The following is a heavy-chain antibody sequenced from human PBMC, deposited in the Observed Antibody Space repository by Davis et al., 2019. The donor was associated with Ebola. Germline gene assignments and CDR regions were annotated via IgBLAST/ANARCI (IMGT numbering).Heavy chain of an antibody. J-gene: IGHJ6*04. CDR2: MNPNTGHT. CDR3: ARGYDYYHGLDV. V-gene: IGHV1-8*02. CDR1: AYTFTNYD. Sequence: ASVKVSCNASAYTFTNYDINWVRQASGKGLEYMGWMNPNTGHTAFAQQFQGRVTMTRDTSITTAYMELTALTSEDTAVYFCARGYDYYHGLDVWGKGTTVTVYS.